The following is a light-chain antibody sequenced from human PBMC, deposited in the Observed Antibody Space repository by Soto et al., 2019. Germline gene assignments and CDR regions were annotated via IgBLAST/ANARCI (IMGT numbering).Light chain of an antibody. CDR2: AAS. CDR1: QSISVY. J-gene: IGKJ2*01. V-gene: IGKV1-39*01. Sequence: DIQMTQSPSSLSVSIGDTITITCRSSQSISVYLNWYQKKPGTPPKLLIYAASNLQSGVPSRFIGRGSGTDFTLTISSPQPEDFASYYCQQTYRIPYTFGQGTNLEI. CDR3: QQTYRIPYT.